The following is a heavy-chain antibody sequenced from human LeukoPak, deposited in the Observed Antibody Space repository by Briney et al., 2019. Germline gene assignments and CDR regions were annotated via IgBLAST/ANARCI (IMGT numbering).Heavy chain of an antibody. CDR3: YVHHYYYYMDV. CDR2: ISSRSATI. D-gene: IGHD3-16*01. Sequence: GGSLRLSCAASGFTFSSYSMNWVRQAPGKGLEWVSYISSRSATIYYADSVKGRFTISRDNAKNSLYLQMNSLRAEDTAVYYCYVHHYYYYMDVWGKGTTVTVSS. J-gene: IGHJ6*03. CDR1: GFTFSSYS. V-gene: IGHV3-48*01.